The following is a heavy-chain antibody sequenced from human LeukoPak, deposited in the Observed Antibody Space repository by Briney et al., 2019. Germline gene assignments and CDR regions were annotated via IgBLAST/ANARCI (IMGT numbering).Heavy chain of an antibody. CDR3: ARHRESSGYSPFDY. CDR2: ISYSGST. Sequence: SETLSLTCTVSGGSFSSGTYYWGWIRQPPGKGLEWIGSISYSGSTYYITSLQSRVTISVDTSKNQFSLKLSSVTAADTAVYYCARHRESSGYSPFDYWGQGTPVTVSS. J-gene: IGHJ4*02. CDR1: GGSFSSGTYY. D-gene: IGHD3-22*01. V-gene: IGHV4-39*01.